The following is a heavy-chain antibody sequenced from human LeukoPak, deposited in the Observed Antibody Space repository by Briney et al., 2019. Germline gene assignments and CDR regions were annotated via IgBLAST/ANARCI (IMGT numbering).Heavy chain of an antibody. CDR2: INHSGST. CDR3: ARHRINPHFGVVPLDY. CDR1: GGSFSGYY. Sequence: SETLSLTCAVYGGSFSGYYWSWIRQPPGKGLEWIGEINHSGSTNYNPSLKSRVTISVDTSKNQFSLKLSSVTAADAAVYYCARHRINPHFGVVPLDYWGQGTLVTVSS. D-gene: IGHD3-3*01. V-gene: IGHV4-34*01. J-gene: IGHJ4*02.